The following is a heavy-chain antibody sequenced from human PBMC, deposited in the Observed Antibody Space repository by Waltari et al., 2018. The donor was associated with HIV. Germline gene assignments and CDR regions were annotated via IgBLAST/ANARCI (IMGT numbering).Heavy chain of an antibody. CDR2: ISASGCST. V-gene: IGHV3-23*01. CDR1: GFTFSNFA. D-gene: IGHD3-10*01. Sequence: EVQLLESGGGLVQPGGSLRLSCAASGFTFSNFAMSWVRQAPGRGLYWVAGISASGCSTYYAASVKGRFIISRDSSKSTLYLQMHSLRVEDTAVYYCAKNYDFDYWGQGTLVTVSS. J-gene: IGHJ4*02. CDR3: AKNYDFDY.